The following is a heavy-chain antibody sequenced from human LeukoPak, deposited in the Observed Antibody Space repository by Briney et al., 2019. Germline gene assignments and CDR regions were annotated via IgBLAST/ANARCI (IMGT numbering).Heavy chain of an antibody. CDR2: IIPVLGIA. CDR3: ARDRLGGSSWYKNLDY. CDR1: GGTFSSYA. D-gene: IGHD6-13*01. Sequence: SVKVSCKASGGTFSSYAISWVRQAPGQGLEWMGRIIPVLGIANYAQKFQGRVTITADKSTSTAYMELSSLRSEDTAVYYCARDRLGGSSWYKNLDYWGQGTLVTVSS. V-gene: IGHV1-69*04. J-gene: IGHJ4*02.